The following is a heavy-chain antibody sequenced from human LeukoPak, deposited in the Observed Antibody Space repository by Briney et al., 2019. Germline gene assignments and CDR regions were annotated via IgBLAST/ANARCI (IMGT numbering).Heavy chain of an antibody. CDR2: INWNGGST. Sequence: GGSLRLSCAASGFSFDDYGMSWVRQVPGKGLEWVSGINWNGGSTGYADSVKGRFTISRDNAKNSLYLQMNSLRGEDTALYHCVRWGMELRHGMDVWGQGTTVTVSS. CDR3: VRWGMELRHGMDV. D-gene: IGHD1-7*01. J-gene: IGHJ6*02. V-gene: IGHV3-20*01. CDR1: GFSFDDYG.